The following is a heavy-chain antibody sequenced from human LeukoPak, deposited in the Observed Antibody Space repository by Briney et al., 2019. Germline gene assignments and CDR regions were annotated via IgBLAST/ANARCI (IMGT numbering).Heavy chain of an antibody. CDR3: ARAVMVRGVADAFDI. CDR2: IYYSGST. CDR1: GFTFSSYS. V-gene: IGHV4-39*07. Sequence: GSLRLSCAASGFTFSSYSMNWVRQPPGKGLEWIGSIYYSGSTYYNPSLKSRVTISVDTSKNQFSLKLSSVTAADTAVYYCARAVMVRGVADAFDIWGQGAMVTVSS. J-gene: IGHJ3*02. D-gene: IGHD3-10*01.